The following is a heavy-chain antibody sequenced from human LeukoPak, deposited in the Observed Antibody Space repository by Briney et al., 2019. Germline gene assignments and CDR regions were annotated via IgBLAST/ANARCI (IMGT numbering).Heavy chain of an antibody. CDR2: INHSGST. CDR1: GGSFSGYY. D-gene: IGHD3-10*01. V-gene: IGHV4-34*01. J-gene: IGHJ4*02. Sequence: SETLSLTCAVYGGSFSGYYWSWIRQPPGKGLEWIGEINHSGSTNYNPSLKSRVTISVDTSKNQFSLKLSSVTAADTAVYYCARLGRYYYHFDYWGQGTLVTVSS. CDR3: ARLGRYYYHFDY.